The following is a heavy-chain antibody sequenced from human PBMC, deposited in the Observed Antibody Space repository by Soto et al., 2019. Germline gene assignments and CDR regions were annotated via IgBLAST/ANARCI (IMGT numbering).Heavy chain of an antibody. CDR3: VRDGTKTLRDWFDP. J-gene: IGHJ5*02. CDR2: IYATGTT. V-gene: IGHV4-4*07. D-gene: IGHD1-1*01. CDR1: GASISCFY. Sequence: SETLSLTCTVSGASISCFYWSWIRKSAGRGLEWIGRIYATGTTDYNPSLKSRVMMSVDTSKKQFSLKLRSVTAADTAVYYCVRDGTKTLRDWFDPWGQGTLVTVSS.